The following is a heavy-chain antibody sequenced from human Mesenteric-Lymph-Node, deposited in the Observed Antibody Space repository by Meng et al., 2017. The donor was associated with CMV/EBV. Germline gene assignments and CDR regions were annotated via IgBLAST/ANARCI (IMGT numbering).Heavy chain of an antibody. D-gene: IGHD3-22*01. CDR1: GFTFSNYG. CDR3: STFLNYYDTSGSHSY. V-gene: IGHV3-30*02. CDR2: IRYTGSNK. Sequence: GFTFSNYGMHWVRQAPGKGLDWVAFIRYTGSNKYYPDSVKGRFTISRDNSKNTLYLQMNSLRPEDTAVYYCSTFLNYYDTSGSHSYWGQGTLVTVSS. J-gene: IGHJ4*02.